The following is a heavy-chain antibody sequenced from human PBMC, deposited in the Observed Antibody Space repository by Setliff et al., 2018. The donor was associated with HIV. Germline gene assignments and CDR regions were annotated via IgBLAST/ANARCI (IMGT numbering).Heavy chain of an antibody. D-gene: IGHD6-13*01. CDR3: ARPDSRWYARGRDPLYGMDV. Sequence: ASVKVSCKASGYIFTNYAMQWVRQAPGQGLEWMGWINTSNGSTKYSQKFQGRVTISRDTFASTAYMYLSSLRSEDTAVYYCARPDSRWYARGRDPLYGMDVWGQGTTVTVSS. CDR2: INTSNGST. CDR1: GYIFTNYA. J-gene: IGHJ6*02. V-gene: IGHV1-3*04.